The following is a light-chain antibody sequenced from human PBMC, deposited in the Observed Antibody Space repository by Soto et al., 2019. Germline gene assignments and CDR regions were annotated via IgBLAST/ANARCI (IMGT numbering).Light chain of an antibody. CDR3: SSYTNINTRACV. CDR2: EVT. Sequence: QSALTQPASVSGSPGQSITISCTGTSGDIGSYNRGSWYQQHPGKAPKLILYEVTDRPSGVSNRFSGSKSGNTASLTISGLQAEDEAEYYCSSYTNINTRACVFGTGTKLTVL. CDR1: SGDIGSYNR. V-gene: IGLV2-14*01. J-gene: IGLJ1*01.